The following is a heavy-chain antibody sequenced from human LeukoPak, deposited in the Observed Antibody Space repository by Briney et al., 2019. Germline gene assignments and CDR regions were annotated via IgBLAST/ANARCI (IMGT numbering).Heavy chain of an antibody. Sequence: GGSLRLSCAASGFTFSDYYMSWIRQAPGKGLGWVSYISSSGSTIYYADSVKGRFTISRDNAKNSLYLQMNSLRAEDTAVYYCATHSYSSSWSYYYYMDVWGKGTTVTVSS. CDR1: GFTFSDYY. CDR3: ATHSYSSSWSYYYYMDV. CDR2: ISSSGSTI. J-gene: IGHJ6*03. D-gene: IGHD6-13*01. V-gene: IGHV3-11*04.